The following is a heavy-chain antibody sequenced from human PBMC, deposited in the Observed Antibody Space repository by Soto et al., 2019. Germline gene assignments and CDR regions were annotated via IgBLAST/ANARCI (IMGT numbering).Heavy chain of an antibody. CDR3: AGMLYPIRYYFDY. Sequence: SETLSLTCTVSGGSISSGDYYWSWIRQPPGKGLEWIGYIYYSGSTYYNPSPKSRVTISVDTSKNQFSLKLSSVTAADTAVYYCAGMLYPIRYYFDYWGQGTLVTVSS. J-gene: IGHJ4*02. D-gene: IGHD2-8*01. CDR1: GGSISSGDYY. CDR2: IYYSGST. V-gene: IGHV4-30-4*01.